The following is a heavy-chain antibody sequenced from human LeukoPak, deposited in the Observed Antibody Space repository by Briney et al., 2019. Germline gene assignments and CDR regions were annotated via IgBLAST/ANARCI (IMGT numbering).Heavy chain of an antibody. J-gene: IGHJ5*02. Sequence: PSQTLSLTCAISGDSVSSNSAAWNWIRQSPSRGLEWLGRTYYRSKWYNDYAVSVKSRITINSDTSKNQLSLQLNSVTPEDTAVYFCAREQLAYYPSGGYYNVYWFDPWGQGTLVTVSS. V-gene: IGHV6-1*01. CDR2: TYYRSKWYN. D-gene: IGHD3-10*01. CDR1: GDSVSSNSAA. CDR3: AREQLAYYPSGGYYNVYWFDP.